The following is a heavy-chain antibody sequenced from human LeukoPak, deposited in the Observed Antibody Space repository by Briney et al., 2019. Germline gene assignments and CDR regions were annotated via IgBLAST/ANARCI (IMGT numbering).Heavy chain of an antibody. Sequence: GGSLRLSCAASGFTFSSYSMNWVRQAPGKGLEWVSYISSSSSTIYYADSVKGRFTISRDNAKNSLYLQMNSLRDEDTAVYYCARDDDGCSSTSCYNGLYYYYGMDVWGQGTTVTVSS. D-gene: IGHD2-2*02. CDR2: ISSSSSTI. J-gene: IGHJ6*02. V-gene: IGHV3-48*02. CDR3: ARDDDGCSSTSCYNGLYYYYGMDV. CDR1: GFTFSSYS.